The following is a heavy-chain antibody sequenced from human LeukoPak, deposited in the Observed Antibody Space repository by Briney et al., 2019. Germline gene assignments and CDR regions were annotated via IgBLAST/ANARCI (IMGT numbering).Heavy chain of an antibody. V-gene: IGHV3-7*01. CDR1: GFTLSSYW. CDR2: IDRDGSSK. J-gene: IGHJ4*02. CDR3: ARDLFSGSYYEDF. D-gene: IGHD1-26*01. Sequence: GGSLRLSCAASGFTLSSYWMSWVRQAPGKGLEWVANIDRDGSSKYYVDSVKGRFSISRDDAKNSLYLQMNSLRAEDTAVYYCARDLFSGSYYEDFWGQGTLVTVSS.